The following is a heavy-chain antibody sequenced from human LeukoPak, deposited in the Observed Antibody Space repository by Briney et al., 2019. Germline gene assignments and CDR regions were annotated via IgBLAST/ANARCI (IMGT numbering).Heavy chain of an antibody. D-gene: IGHD6-19*01. V-gene: IGHV3-7*01. CDR1: GFTFSSYW. CDR2: IKQDGSEK. Sequence: GGSLRLSCAASGFTFSSYWMSWVRQAPGKGLEWVANIKQDGSEKYYVDSVKGRFTTSRDNAKNSLYLQMNSLRAGDTAVYYCASASSSGPYYFDYWGQGTLVTVSS. CDR3: ASASSSGPYYFDY. J-gene: IGHJ4*02.